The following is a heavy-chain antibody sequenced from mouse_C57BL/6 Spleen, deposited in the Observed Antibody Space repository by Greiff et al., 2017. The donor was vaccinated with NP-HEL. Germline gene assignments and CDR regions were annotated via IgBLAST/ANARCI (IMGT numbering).Heavy chain of an antibody. Sequence: EVHLVESGAELVRPGASVKLSCTASGFNIKDDYMHWVKQRPEQGLEWIGWIDPENGDTEYASKFQGKATITADTSSNTAYLQLSSLTSEDTAVYYCTTAQATKDWGQGTLVTVSA. V-gene: IGHV14-4*01. CDR1: GFNIKDDY. D-gene: IGHD3-2*02. J-gene: IGHJ3*01. CDR3: TTAQATKD. CDR2: IDPENGDT.